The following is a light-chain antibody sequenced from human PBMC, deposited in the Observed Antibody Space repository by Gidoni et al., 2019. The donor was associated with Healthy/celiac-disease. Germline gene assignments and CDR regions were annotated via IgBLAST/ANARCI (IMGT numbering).Light chain of an antibody. J-gene: IGKJ4*01. V-gene: IGKV1-5*03. Sequence: DLQLTQSPSTLSASVGDRVTIPCRASQSISSWLAWYQQKPGKAPKLLIYQASSLESGVPSSSSGSGSGTEVTLTISSLQPDDFATYYRQQYNSYPLTFGGXTKVEIK. CDR3: QQYNSYPLT. CDR2: QAS. CDR1: QSISSW.